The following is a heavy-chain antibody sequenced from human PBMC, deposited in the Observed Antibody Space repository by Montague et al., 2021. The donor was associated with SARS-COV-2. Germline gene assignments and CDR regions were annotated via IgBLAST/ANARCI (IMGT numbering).Heavy chain of an antibody. CDR3: ARDSGITIFGVVNMQAFDI. Sequence: TLSLTCTVSGGSISSGGYYWSWIRQHPGKGLEWIGYIYYSGSTYYNPSLKSRVTISVDTSKNQFSLKLSSVTAADTAVYYCARDSGITIFGVVNMQAFDIWGQGTMVTVSS. D-gene: IGHD3-3*01. CDR2: IYYSGST. CDR1: GGSISSGGYY. J-gene: IGHJ3*02. V-gene: IGHV4-31*03.